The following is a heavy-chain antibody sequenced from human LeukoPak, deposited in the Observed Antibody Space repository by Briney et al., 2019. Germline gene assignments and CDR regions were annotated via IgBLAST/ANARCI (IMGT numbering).Heavy chain of an antibody. CDR2: IYYSGST. J-gene: IGHJ4*02. V-gene: IGHV4-39*07. Sequence: SETLSPTCTVSGGSISSSIYYWGWIRQPPGKGLEWIGSIYYSGSTYYNPSLKSRVTISVDTSKNQFSLKLSSVTAADTAVYYCARDIWFQQLVPYYFDYWGQGTLVTVSS. CDR3: ARDIWFQQLVPYYFDY. CDR1: GGSISSSIYY. D-gene: IGHD6-13*01.